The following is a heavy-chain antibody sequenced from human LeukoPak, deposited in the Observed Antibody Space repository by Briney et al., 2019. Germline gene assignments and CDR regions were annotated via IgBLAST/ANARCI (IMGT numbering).Heavy chain of an antibody. D-gene: IGHD3-22*01. J-gene: IGHJ4*02. CDR3: ARSANYSDTSGQDY. CDR2: TNRDDSDT. Sequence: GGSLRLSCAPSGFTFSGYWMHCVRHAPERGLVWVSRTNRDDSDTSYADSVKGRFTISRDKAKSTLYLQMNSLRVDDTAVYYCARSANYSDTSGQDYWGQGTLVTVSS. V-gene: IGHV3-74*01. CDR1: GFTFSGYW.